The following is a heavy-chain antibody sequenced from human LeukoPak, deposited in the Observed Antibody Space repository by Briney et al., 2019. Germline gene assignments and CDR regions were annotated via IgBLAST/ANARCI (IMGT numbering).Heavy chain of an antibody. CDR2: IIPIFGTA. V-gene: IGHV1-69*05. J-gene: IGHJ4*02. CDR3: ARGGYYDSSGYLDY. CDR1: GGTFSSYA. D-gene: IGHD3-22*01. Sequence: ASVKVSCKASGGTFSSYAISWVRQAPGQGLEWMGGIIPIFGTANYAQKFQGRVTITTDESTSTAYMELSSLRSEDTAVYYCARGGYYDSSGYLDYWGQGTLVNVSS.